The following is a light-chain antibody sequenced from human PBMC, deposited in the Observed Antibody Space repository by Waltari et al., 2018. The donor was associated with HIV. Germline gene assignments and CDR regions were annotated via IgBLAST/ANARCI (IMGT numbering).Light chain of an antibody. V-gene: IGLV1-51*01. J-gene: IGLJ3*02. Sequence: QSVLTQPPSVSAAPGQKVTISCSGSSSHIWSNYVSWSQQLPGAAPKLLIYDNTERPSGIPDRFSGSKSGTSATLGITGLQTGDEADYYCGTWDSSLGGWVFGGGTKLAVL. CDR2: DNT. CDR3: GTWDSSLGGWV. CDR1: SSHIWSNY.